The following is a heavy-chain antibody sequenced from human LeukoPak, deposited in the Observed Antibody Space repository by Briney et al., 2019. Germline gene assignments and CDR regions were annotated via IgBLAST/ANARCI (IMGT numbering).Heavy chain of an antibody. J-gene: IGHJ6*03. CDR2: LRYDGSDQ. CDR1: GFNFRGYA. V-gene: IGHV3-30*02. D-gene: IGHD3-3*01. CDR3: AKNRRIFGRTLQRHYMDV. Sequence: GGSLRLSCAASGFNFRGYAMHWVRQAPGRGLEWVAFLRYDGSDQKYADSVKGRFTISRDNSKNTLYLQMDGLRPEDTAVYYCAKNRRIFGRTLQRHYMDVWSKGTTVAVSS.